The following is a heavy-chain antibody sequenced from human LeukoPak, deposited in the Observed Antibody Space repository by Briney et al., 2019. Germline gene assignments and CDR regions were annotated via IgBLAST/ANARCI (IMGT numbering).Heavy chain of an antibody. D-gene: IGHD3-3*01. CDR1: GFTFSSYW. Sequence: GGSLRLSCAASGFTFSSYWMSWVRQAPGKGLEWVANIKQDGSDKYYVGSVKGRFTISRDNTKNSLYLQMNSLRAEDTAVYYCARVTWGFGVAGFYFGYWGQGTLVTVSS. V-gene: IGHV3-7*01. J-gene: IGHJ4*02. CDR2: IKQDGSDK. CDR3: ARVTWGFGVAGFYFGY.